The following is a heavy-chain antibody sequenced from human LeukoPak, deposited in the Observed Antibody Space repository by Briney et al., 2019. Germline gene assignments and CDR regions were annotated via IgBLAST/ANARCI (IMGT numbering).Heavy chain of an antibody. D-gene: IGHD2-15*01. Sequence: GGSLRLSCAASGFSFSRHWINWVRQAPGKGLEWVANIKEDGSEKYYVDPVKGRFTISRDNAKNSLYLQMNSLRAEDTAVYYCARGAYCSGGSCHCGYWGQGTLVTVSS. CDR2: IKEDGSEK. CDR1: GFSFSRHW. CDR3: ARGAYCSGGSCHCGY. V-gene: IGHV3-7*01. J-gene: IGHJ4*02.